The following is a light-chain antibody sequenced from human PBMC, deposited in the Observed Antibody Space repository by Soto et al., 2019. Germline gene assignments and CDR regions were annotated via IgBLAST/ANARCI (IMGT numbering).Light chain of an antibody. CDR1: SSDVGGYNY. CDR2: EVS. J-gene: IGLJ1*01. CDR3: SSYAGSNNHV. Sequence: SVLPQPPSSSGSPRQSVTISCNGTSSDVGGYNYVSWYQQHPGKAPKLMIYEVSKRPSGVPVRFSGSKSGNTASLTVSGLQAEDEADYYCSSYAGSNNHVFGTGTKVTVL. V-gene: IGLV2-8*01.